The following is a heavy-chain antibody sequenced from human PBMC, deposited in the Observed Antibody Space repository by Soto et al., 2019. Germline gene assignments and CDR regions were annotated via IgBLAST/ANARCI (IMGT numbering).Heavy chain of an antibody. CDR1: GYTFTSYG. CDR2: ISAYNGNT. D-gene: IGHD3-10*01. V-gene: IGHV1-18*01. CDR3: ARESVLWFGELFHSHYYLDY. Sequence: ASVKVSCKASGYTFTSYGISWVRQAPGQGLEWMGWISAYNGNTNYAQKLQGSVTMTTDTSTSTAYMELRSLRSDDTAVYYCARESVLWFGELFHSHYYLDYWGQGTLVTVSS. J-gene: IGHJ4*02.